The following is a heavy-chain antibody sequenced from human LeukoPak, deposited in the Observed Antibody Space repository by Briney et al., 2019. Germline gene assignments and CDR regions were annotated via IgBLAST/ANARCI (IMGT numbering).Heavy chain of an antibody. J-gene: IGHJ4*02. D-gene: IGHD7-27*01. Sequence: GASVKVSCKASGYTFTDYFIHYIRQAPGQGLEWMGWIKPNTGVTNYAQKFQGRVTMTRDTSISAAYMELSRLRSDDTAVYYCARGGHKNLDQLGRRGDYWGQGTLVTVSS. CDR3: ARGGHKNLDQLGRRGDY. V-gene: IGHV1-2*02. CDR1: GYTFTDYF. CDR2: IKPNTGVT.